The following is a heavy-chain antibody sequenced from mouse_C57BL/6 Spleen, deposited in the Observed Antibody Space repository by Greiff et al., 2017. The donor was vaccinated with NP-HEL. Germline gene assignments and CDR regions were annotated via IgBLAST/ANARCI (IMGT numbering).Heavy chain of an antibody. V-gene: IGHV5-17*01. CDR2: ISSGSSTI. CDR3: ARRYGNYSYAMDY. CDR1: GFTFSDYG. Sequence: EVQRVESGGGLVKPGGSLKLSCAASGFTFSDYGMHWVRQAPEKGLEWVAYISSGSSTIYYAATVKGRFTISRDNAKNTLFLQMTSLRSEDTAMYYCARRYGNYSYAMDYWGQGTSVTVSS. D-gene: IGHD2-1*01. J-gene: IGHJ4*01.